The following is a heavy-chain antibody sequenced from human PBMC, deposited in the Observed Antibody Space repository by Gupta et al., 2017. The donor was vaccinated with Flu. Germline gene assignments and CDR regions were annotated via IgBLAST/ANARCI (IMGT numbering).Heavy chain of an antibody. D-gene: IGHD6-6*01. V-gene: IGHV4-39*01. CDR1: GGSISNSGHS. CDR2: IYSSATT. CDR3: ARLEYSSYFPQDYFDS. Sequence: QLHLQEWGPGLVTPSEPLSLTCPVSGGSISNSGHSWGWIRQPPGKGLEWIGSIYSSATTYYSPSLKSRVTLSVDTSKRQFSLRLNSVTAADTAVYFCARLEYSSYFPQDYFDSWGQGKLVTVSS. J-gene: IGHJ4*02.